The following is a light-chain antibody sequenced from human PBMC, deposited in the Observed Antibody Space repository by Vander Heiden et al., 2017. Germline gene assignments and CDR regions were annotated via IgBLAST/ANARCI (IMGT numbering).Light chain of an antibody. V-gene: IGKV1-39*01. J-gene: IGKJ3*01. CDR3: QHCSDTPG. Sequence: DIQMTQSPCSLSASVGDRVTITCRASQSISSYLNWYQQKPGKAPKLLIYAASRWLRRVPQRFSAIRHEPDFTLTSSGRLPQDFASYYLQHCSDTPGFGPGTNLXIK. CDR2: AAS. CDR1: QSISSY.